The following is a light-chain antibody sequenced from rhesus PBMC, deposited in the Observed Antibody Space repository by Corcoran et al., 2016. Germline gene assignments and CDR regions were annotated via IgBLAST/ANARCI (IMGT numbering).Light chain of an antibody. CDR1: QGISTW. V-gene: IGKV1-22*01. CDR3: QKYTSRPYS. Sequence: DIQMTQSPSSLSASVGDTVTITCRASQGISTWLAWYQQKPGKAPKVLFYKAASLQSGVPSRFSGSGAGTDFTLTISNLQSEDFATYYCQKYTSRPYSFGQGTKVEIK. CDR2: KAA. J-gene: IGKJ2*01.